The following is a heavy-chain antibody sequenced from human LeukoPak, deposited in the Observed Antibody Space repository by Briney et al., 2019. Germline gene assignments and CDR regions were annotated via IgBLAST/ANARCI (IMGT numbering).Heavy chain of an antibody. Sequence: AASVTVSCTASGYTFASSGISWVRQAPGQGLEGMGWISAYNGNTNYAQTLQGRVTMTTDTSTSTAYMELRSLRSDDTAVYYCARESTIASYGMDVWGQGTPVTVSS. CDR3: ARESTIASYGMDV. J-gene: IGHJ6*02. V-gene: IGHV1-18*01. D-gene: IGHD5/OR15-5a*01. CDR2: ISAYNGNT. CDR1: GYTFASSG.